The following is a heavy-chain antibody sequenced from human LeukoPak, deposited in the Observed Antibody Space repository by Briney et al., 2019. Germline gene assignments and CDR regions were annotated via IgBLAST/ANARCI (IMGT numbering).Heavy chain of an antibody. D-gene: IGHD6-6*01. J-gene: IGHJ3*02. CDR3: ARDPTEYSSASSAFDI. Sequence: ASVKDSCKASGYTFTGYYMHWVRQAPGQGLEWMGWIDPNSGGTNYAQKFQGRVTMTRDTSISTAYMELSRLRSDDTAVYYCARDPTEYSSASSAFDIWGQGTMVTVSS. V-gene: IGHV1-2*02. CDR2: IDPNSGGT. CDR1: GYTFTGYY.